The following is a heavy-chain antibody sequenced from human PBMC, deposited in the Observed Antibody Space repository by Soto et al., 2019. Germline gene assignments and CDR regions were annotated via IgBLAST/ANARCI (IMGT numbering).Heavy chain of an antibody. CDR2: IYYSGST. CDR3: ARALPPPISYGYFDY. J-gene: IGHJ4*02. D-gene: IGHD3-3*01. CDR1: GGSISSGDYY. Sequence: PSETLSLTCTVSGGSISSGDYYWSWIRQPPGKGLEWIGYIYYSGSTYYNPSLKSRVTISVDTSKNQFSLKLSSVTAADTAVYYCARALPPPISYGYFDYWGQGTLVTVSS. V-gene: IGHV4-30-4*01.